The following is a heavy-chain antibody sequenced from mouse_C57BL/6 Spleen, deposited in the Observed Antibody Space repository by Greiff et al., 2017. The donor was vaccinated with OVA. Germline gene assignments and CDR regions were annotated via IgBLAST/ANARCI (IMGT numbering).Heavy chain of an antibody. V-gene: IGHV10-1*01. D-gene: IGHD1-1*02. CDR3: VRGSYGGDY. Sequence: EVQGVESGGGLVQPKGSLKLSCAASGFSFNTYAMNWVRQAPGKGLEWVARIRSKSNNYATYYADSVKDRFTISRDDSESMLYLQMNNLKTEDTAMYYCVRGSYGGDYWGQGTTLTVSS. J-gene: IGHJ2*01. CDR2: IRSKSNNYAT. CDR1: GFSFNTYA.